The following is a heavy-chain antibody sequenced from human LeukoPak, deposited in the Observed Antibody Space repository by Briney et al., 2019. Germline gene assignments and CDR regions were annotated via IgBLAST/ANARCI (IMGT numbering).Heavy chain of an antibody. CDR2: IYYSGST. J-gene: IGHJ4*02. CDR3: ARSSEYRDPFNY. CDR1: GASISSNDYF. V-gene: IGHV4-39*01. D-gene: IGHD2-2*02. Sequence: SETLSLTCTVSGASISSNDYFWGWIRQPPGKGLEWIGSIYYSGSTYYSPSLKGRVTISVDTSKNQFSLKLTSVTAADTAVYYCARSSEYRDPFNYWGQGTLVTVSS.